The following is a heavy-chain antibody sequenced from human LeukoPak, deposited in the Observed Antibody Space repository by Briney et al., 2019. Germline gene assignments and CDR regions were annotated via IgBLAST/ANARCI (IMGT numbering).Heavy chain of an antibody. CDR3: ARRGSSGYYYYY. V-gene: IGHV3-11*04. CDR1: GFTFSDYY. CDR2: ISSSGGAI. Sequence: GGSLRLSCAASGFTFSDYYMSWIRQAPGKGLEWVSYISSSGGAISYADSVKGRFTISRDNAKNSLYLQMNSLRAEDTAVYYCARRGSSGYYYYYWGQGTLVTVSS. D-gene: IGHD3-22*01. J-gene: IGHJ4*02.